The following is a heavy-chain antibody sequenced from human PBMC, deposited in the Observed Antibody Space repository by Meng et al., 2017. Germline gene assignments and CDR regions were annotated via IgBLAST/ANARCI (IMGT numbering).Heavy chain of an antibody. CDR2: INPSGGST. CDR3: ARGGCSSTSCYAGGVGWFGP. V-gene: IGHV1-46*01. D-gene: IGHD2-2*01. J-gene: IGHJ5*02. Sequence: ASVKVSCKASGYTFTSYYMHWVRQAPGQGLEWMGIINPSGGSTSYAQKFQGRVTMTRDTSTSTVYMELSSLRSEDKAVYYCARGGCSSTSCYAGGVGWFGPWGQGTLVTVSS. CDR1: GYTFTSYY.